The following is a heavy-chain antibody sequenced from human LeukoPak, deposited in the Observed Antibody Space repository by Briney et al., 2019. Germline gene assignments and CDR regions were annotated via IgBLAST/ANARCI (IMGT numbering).Heavy chain of an antibody. Sequence: KTSQTLSLTCTASGGSISSGSYYWSWIPQPAGKGLEWIGRIYTSGSTNYNPSLKSRVTISVDTSKNQFSLKLSSVTAADTAVYYCARAWTTSGDAFDIWGQGTMVTVSS. V-gene: IGHV4-61*02. CDR2: IYTSGST. D-gene: IGHD4-17*01. J-gene: IGHJ3*02. CDR3: ARAWTTSGDAFDI. CDR1: GGSISSGSYY.